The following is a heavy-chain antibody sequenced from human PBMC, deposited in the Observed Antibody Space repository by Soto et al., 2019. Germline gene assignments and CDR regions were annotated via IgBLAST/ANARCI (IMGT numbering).Heavy chain of an antibody. D-gene: IGHD6-13*01. CDR2: ISAYNGNT. CDR1: CYTFTSYG. V-gene: IGHV1-18*01. CDR3: ARDWDASSSYDY. Sequence: ASVKVACKASCYTFTSYGISWVRQAPGQGLERMGWISAYNGNTNYAQKLQGRVTMTTDTSTSTAYMELRSLRSDDTAVYYCARDWDASSSYDYWGQGTLVTVSS. J-gene: IGHJ4*02.